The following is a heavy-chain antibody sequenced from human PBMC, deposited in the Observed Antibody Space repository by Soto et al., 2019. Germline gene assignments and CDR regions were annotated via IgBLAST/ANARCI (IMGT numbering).Heavy chain of an antibody. J-gene: IGHJ4*02. V-gene: IGHV3-11*01. CDR1: GFTFSDYY. D-gene: IGHD3-22*01. Sequence: GGSLRLSCAASGFTFSDYYMSWIRQAPGKGLEWVSYLSSSDSIYYADSVKGRFTISRDNAKNSVYLQMNSLRAEDTAVYYCARDLGYYDSSGYFDYWGQGTLVTVSS. CDR2: LSSSDSI. CDR3: ARDLGYYDSSGYFDY.